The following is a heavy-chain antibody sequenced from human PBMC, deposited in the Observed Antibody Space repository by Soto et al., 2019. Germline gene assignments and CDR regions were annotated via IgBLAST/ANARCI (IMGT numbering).Heavy chain of an antibody. J-gene: IGHJ6*03. CDR1: GDSVSSSSYY. CDR3: ARRKILGTFYYYMDV. Sequence: SETLSLTCTVSGDSVSSSSYYWDWIRQPPGKGLEWIASIYYSGSTYYKPSLKSRVTISVDTSKNQFSLRLSSVTAADTAIYYCARRKILGTFYYYMDVWGKGTTVTVSS. CDR2: IYYSGST. V-gene: IGHV4-39*01. D-gene: IGHD6-13*01.